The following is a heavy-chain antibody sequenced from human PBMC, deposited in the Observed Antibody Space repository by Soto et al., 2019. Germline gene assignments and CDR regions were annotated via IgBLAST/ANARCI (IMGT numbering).Heavy chain of an antibody. Sequence: GESLKISCKGSGYSFTSYWIGWVRQMPGKGLECMGIIYPGDSDTRYSPSFQGQVTISADKSISTAYLQWSSLKASDTAMYYCASPTKRGKSSNGVDVWDQGTTAT. J-gene: IGHJ6*02. CDR2: IYPGDSDT. CDR1: GYSFTSYW. D-gene: IGHD3-10*01. CDR3: ASPTKRGKSSNGVDV. V-gene: IGHV5-51*01.